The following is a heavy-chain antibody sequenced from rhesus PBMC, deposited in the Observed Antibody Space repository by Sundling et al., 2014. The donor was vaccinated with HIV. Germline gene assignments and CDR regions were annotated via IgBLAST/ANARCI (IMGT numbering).Heavy chain of an antibody. CDR2: LFGSIGST. J-gene: IGHJ6*01. CDR1: GGSVSGHF. V-gene: IGHV4-165*01. Sequence: QLQLQESGPGLVKPSETLSLTCTVSGGSVSGHFWTWIRQSPGKGLEWIGHLFGSIGSTYYNPSLKSRVTISTDTSQNQFSLRLTSVTAADTAVYYCAITTEEGYGLDSWGQGVVVTVSS. CDR3: AITTEEGYGLDS. D-gene: IGHD3-9*01.